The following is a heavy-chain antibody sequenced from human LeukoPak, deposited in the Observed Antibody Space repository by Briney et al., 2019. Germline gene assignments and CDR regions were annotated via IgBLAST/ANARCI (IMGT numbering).Heavy chain of an antibody. CDR1: GFTFSNYV. Sequence: GGSLRLSCAASGFTFSNYVMIWVRQAPGKGLEWVSIIGTSGGDIHYADFVKGRFSISRDNSKNTLSLQMNSLRVDDTAVYYCARDPNWGSGYWGQGTLVTVSS. CDR3: ARDPNWGSGY. J-gene: IGHJ4*02. D-gene: IGHD7-27*01. CDR2: IGTSGGDI. V-gene: IGHV3-23*01.